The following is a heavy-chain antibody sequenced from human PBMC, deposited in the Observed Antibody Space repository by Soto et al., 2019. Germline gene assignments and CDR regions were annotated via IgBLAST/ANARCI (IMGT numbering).Heavy chain of an antibody. Sequence: PGGSLRLSCTASGFPFGDYAMSLVRQSPGKGLEWVGFIRSKAYGGTTEYAASVKGRFTISRDDSKSIAYLQMNSLKTEDTAVYYCARHFGVVNLYGMDVWGQGTTVTVSS. V-gene: IGHV3-49*04. CDR2: IRSKAYGGTT. CDR1: GFPFGDYA. D-gene: IGHD3-3*01. CDR3: ARHFGVVNLYGMDV. J-gene: IGHJ6*02.